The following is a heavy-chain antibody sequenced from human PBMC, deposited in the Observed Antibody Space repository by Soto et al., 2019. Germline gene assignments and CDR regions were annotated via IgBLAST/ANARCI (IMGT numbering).Heavy chain of an antibody. J-gene: IGHJ6*01. CDR1: GFTFSRYL. CDR3: ASPYMYSSGLYFYGMDV. V-gene: IGHV3-74*01. D-gene: IGHD6-19*01. Sequence: EVQLVESGGGLVQPVGSLRLSCAASGFTFSRYLMHWVRQAPGKGLVWLSRIDSGGSTTYYADSVKGRFTISRDNDNDTVYLQMNSLRAEDTAVYYCASPYMYSSGLYFYGMDVWGQGTTVTVSS. CDR2: IDSGGSTT.